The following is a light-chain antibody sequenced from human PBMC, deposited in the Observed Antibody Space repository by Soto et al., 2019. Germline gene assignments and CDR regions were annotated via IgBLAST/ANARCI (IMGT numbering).Light chain of an antibody. CDR1: QSVSSY. V-gene: IGKV3-11*01. CDR2: DAS. Sequence: EIVLTQSPATLSLSPGERATLSCRASQSVSSYLAWYQQKPGQAPRLLIYDASNRVTGIPARFSGSGSGTDVTLTISSLEPEDFAVYYCLQGSTWQYTFGQGTKVEIK. CDR3: LQGSTWQYT. J-gene: IGKJ2*01.